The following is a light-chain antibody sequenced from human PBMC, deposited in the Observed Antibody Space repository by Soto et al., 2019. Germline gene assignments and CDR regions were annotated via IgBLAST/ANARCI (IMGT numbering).Light chain of an antibody. Sequence: EIVLTQSPATLSLYPGERATRSCRASQSVSSYLAWYQQKPGQAPRLLIYGASTRASDTPARFSGSGSVTEFALTISCLESEDFAVYYCQQHSNPLVTFGQGTRLEIK. CDR2: GAS. J-gene: IGKJ5*01. CDR1: QSVSSY. CDR3: QQHSNPLVT. V-gene: IGKV3-11*01.